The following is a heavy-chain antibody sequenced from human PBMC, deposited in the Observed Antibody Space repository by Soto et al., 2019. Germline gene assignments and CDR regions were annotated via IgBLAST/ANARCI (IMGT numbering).Heavy chain of an antibody. J-gene: IGHJ2*01. V-gene: IGHV3-30*18. Sequence: QVQLVESGGGVVQPGTSLRLSCAASGIAFSGCGMFWVRQTPSKGLEWVAAISSDGSQKYYADSVKGRFTISRDNSKNTLYVQMNGLTTEDTAVHYCAKNIVRGHWYFDLWGRGTLVTVSS. CDR1: GIAFSGCG. CDR2: ISSDGSQK. CDR3: AKNIVRGHWYFDL. D-gene: IGHD3-10*01.